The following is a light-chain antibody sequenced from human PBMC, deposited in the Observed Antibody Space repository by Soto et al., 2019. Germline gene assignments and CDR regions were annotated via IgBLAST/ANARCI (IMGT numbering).Light chain of an antibody. Sequence: QSVLTQPPSVSGAPGQRVTISCTGTNSDVGGYNYVSWYQQHPGKAPELIIYEVSHRPSGVSNRFSGSKSDNTASLTISGLQAEDEADYYCSSYTSISTLYVFGTGTKVTVL. CDR1: NSDVGGYNY. V-gene: IGLV2-14*01. J-gene: IGLJ1*01. CDR2: EVS. CDR3: SSYTSISTLYV.